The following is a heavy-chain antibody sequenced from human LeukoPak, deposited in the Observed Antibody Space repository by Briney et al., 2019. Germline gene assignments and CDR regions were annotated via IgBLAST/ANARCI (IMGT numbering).Heavy chain of an antibody. Sequence: ASVKVSCKASGYTFTGHYMHWVRQAPGQGLEWMGWINPDSGGTNYAQKFQGWVTMTRDTSASTAYMELTRLKSDDTAVYYCARAQPYYYLDFWGQGTLVTVSS. J-gene: IGHJ4*02. CDR3: ARAQPYYYLDF. V-gene: IGHV1-2*04. D-gene: IGHD1-26*01. CDR1: GYTFTGHY. CDR2: INPDSGGT.